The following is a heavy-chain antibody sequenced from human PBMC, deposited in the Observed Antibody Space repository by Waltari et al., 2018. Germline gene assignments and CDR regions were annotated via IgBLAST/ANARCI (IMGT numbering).Heavy chain of an antibody. V-gene: IGHV3-30*01. CDR1: GFTFSSYA. CDR2: ISYDGSNK. Sequence: QVQLVESGGGVVQPGRSLRLSCAASGFTFSSYAMHWVRQAPGKGREWVAVISYDGSNKYYADSVKGRFTISRDNSKNTLYRQMNSLRAEDTAVYYCAREGSSGWSLDYWGQGTLVTVSS. CDR3: AREGSSGWSLDY. J-gene: IGHJ4*02. D-gene: IGHD6-19*01.